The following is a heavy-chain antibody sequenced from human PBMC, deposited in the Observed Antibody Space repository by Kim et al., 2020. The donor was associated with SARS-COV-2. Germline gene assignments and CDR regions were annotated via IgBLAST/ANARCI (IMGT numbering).Heavy chain of an antibody. D-gene: IGHD6-13*01. J-gene: IGHJ4*02. CDR1: GFTFSSYA. Sequence: GGSLRLSCAASGFTFSSYAMHWVRQAPGKGLVWVAGISYDGSNKYYADSVKGRFTISRDNSKNTLYLQMNSLRAEDTAVYYCARGGAAAGTLIDYWGQGTLVTVSS. V-gene: IGHV3-30*04. CDR2: ISYDGSNK. CDR3: ARGGAAAGTLIDY.